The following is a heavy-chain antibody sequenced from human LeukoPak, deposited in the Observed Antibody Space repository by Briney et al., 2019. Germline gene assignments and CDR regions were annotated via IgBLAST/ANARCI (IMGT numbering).Heavy chain of an antibody. V-gene: IGHV3-21*01. D-gene: IGHD6-6*01. CDR1: GFTFSSYN. Sequence: GGSLRLSCAASGFTFSSYNMNWVRQAPGTGLEWVSSISSSSSYIYYADSVKGRFTISRDNSKNSLYLQMNSLRAEDTAVYYCASRIADRPDYYYYGMDVWGQGTTVTVSS. J-gene: IGHJ6*02. CDR3: ASRIADRPDYYYYGMDV. CDR2: ISSSSSYI.